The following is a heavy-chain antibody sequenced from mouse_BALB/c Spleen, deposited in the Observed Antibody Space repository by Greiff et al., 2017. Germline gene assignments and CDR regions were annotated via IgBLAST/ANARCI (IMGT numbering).Heavy chain of an antibody. D-gene: IGHD4-1*01. J-gene: IGHJ4*01. CDR2: ISYSGST. V-gene: IGHV3-2*02. CDR3: ARSGTGYAMDY. Sequence: LQESGPGLVKPSQSLSLTCTVTGYSITSDYAWNWIRQFPGNKLEWMGYISYSGSTSYNPSLKSRISITRDTSKNQFFLQLNSVTTEDTATYYCARSGTGYAMDYWGQGTSVTVSS. CDR1: GYSITSDYA.